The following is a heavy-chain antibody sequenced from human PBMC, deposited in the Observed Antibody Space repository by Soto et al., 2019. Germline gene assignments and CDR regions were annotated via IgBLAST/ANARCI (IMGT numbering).Heavy chain of an antibody. V-gene: IGHV3-7*01. Sequence: GGSLRLSCAASGFTFSSYWMSWVRQAPGKGLEWVANIKQDGSEKYYVDSVKGRFTISRDNAKNSLYLQMNSLRAEDTAVYYCARVTARNYGSGSYYKRDYYYMDVWGKGTTVTVSS. CDR3: ARVTARNYGSGSYYKRDYYYMDV. CDR2: IKQDGSEK. J-gene: IGHJ6*03. D-gene: IGHD3-10*01. CDR1: GFTFSSYW.